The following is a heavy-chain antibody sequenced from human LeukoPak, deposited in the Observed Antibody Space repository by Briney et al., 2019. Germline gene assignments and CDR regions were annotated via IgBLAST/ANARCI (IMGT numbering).Heavy chain of an antibody. D-gene: IGHD3-22*01. V-gene: IGHV1-18*01. J-gene: IGHJ4*02. CDR3: AREDYYYDSSGYPDYYFDY. Sequence: ASVKVSCKASGYTFTSYGISWVRQAPEQGLEWMGWISAYNGNTNYAQKLQGRVTMTTDTSTSTAYMELRSLRSDDTAVYYCAREDYYYDSSGYPDYYFDYWGQGTLVTVSS. CDR1: GYTFTSYG. CDR2: ISAYNGNT.